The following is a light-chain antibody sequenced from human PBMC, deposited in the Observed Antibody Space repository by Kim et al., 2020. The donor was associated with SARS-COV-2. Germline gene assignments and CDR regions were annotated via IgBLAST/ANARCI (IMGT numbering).Light chain of an antibody. CDR3: NSRDSSGNHVV. J-gene: IGLJ2*01. CDR1: SLRSYY. Sequence: ALGQTVRITCQGDSLRSYYASWYQQKPGQAPVLVIYGKNNRPSGIPDRFSGSISGNTSSLTITGAQAEDEADYYCNSRDSSGNHVVFGGGTQLTVL. V-gene: IGLV3-19*01. CDR2: GKN.